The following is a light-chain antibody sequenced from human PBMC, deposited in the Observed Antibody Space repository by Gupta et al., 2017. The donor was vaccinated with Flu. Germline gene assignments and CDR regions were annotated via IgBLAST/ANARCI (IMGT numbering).Light chain of an antibody. CDR3: QQTSSARRT. CDR1: QSIRNY. V-gene: IGKV1-39*01. CDR2: GIS. J-gene: IGKJ1*01. Sequence: DIQMAQSPSSLSASVGDRVTITCRASQSIRNYLNWYQQRPGKAPRLLIYGISTLHNGVPSRFSGSGYGTDFTLSITRLQPEDFATYYCQQTSSARRTFGQGTKVEIK.